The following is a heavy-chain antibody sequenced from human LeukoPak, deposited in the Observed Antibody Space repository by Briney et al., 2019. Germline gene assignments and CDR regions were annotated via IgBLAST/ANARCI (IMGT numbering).Heavy chain of an antibody. CDR3: ARDRAPLSSTQEFDY. J-gene: IGHJ4*02. CDR2: ISAYNGNT. V-gene: IGHV1-18*01. CDR1: GYTFTSYG. D-gene: IGHD6-13*01. Sequence: GASVKVSCKASGYTFTSYGISWVRQAPGQGLEWMGWISAYNGNTNYAQKLQGRVTMTTDTSTSTAYMELRSLRSDDTAVYYCARDRAPLSSTQEFDYWGQGTLVTVSP.